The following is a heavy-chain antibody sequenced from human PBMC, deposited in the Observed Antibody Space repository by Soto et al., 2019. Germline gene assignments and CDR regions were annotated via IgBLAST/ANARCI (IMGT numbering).Heavy chain of an antibody. CDR1: GGSISSGGYY. Sequence: SETLSLTCTVSGGSISSGGYYWSWIRQHPGKGLEWIGYIYYSGSTYYNPSLKSRVTISVDMSKNQFSLKLSSVTAADTAVYYCARVVPSYFDYWGQGTLVTVSS. CDR3: ARVVPSYFDY. J-gene: IGHJ4*02. CDR2: IYYSGST. V-gene: IGHV4-31*03.